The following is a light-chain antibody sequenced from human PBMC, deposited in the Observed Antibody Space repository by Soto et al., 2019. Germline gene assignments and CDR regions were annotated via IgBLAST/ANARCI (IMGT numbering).Light chain of an antibody. V-gene: IGKV3-15*01. J-gene: IGKJ2*01. Sequence: EIVMTQSPATLSVSPGERATLSCRASQSVSSNLAWYQQKAGQAPRLLIYGASTRATSIPARFSGSGSGTEFTLTISSLQSEDFAVYYCQQYNNWPPYTFGQGTKLEIK. CDR2: GAS. CDR3: QQYNNWPPYT. CDR1: QSVSSN.